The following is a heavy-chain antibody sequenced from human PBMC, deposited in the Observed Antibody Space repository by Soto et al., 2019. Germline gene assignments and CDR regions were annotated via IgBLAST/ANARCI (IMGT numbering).Heavy chain of an antibody. CDR3: AGGAKSFPLYYGMDV. V-gene: IGHV3-30-3*01. CDR1: GFTFSSYA. J-gene: IGHJ6*02. Sequence: QVQLVESGGGVVQPGRSLRLSCAASGFTFSSYAMHWVRQAPGKGLEWVAVISYDGSNKYYADSVKGRFTISRDNSKNTLYLQMNSLRAEDTAVYYCAGGAKSFPLYYGMDVWGQGTTVTVSS. CDR2: ISYDGSNK.